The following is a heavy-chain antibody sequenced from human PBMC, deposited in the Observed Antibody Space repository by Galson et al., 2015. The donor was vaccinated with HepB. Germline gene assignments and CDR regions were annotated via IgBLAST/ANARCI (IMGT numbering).Heavy chain of an antibody. J-gene: IGHJ3*01. CDR1: GFTLSRYP. Sequence: SLRLSCAASGFTLSRYPMNWVRQAPGKELRWISYIRTDGATIHYAAPAKGRFTIARDNARNSIFLQMNSLRVEDTAVYYCATTLFGSGAYWTFDLWGQVTLVTVSS. CDR3: ATTLFGSGAYWTFDL. CDR2: IRTDGATI. D-gene: IGHD2-15*01. V-gene: IGHV3-48*04.